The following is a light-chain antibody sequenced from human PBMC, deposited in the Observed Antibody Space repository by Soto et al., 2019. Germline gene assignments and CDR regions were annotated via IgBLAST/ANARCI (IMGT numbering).Light chain of an antibody. Sequence: QSALTQPRSVSGSPGQSVTISCTGTSSDVGGYNFVSWYQQHPGKVPKLMIYDVTKRPSGVPNRFSGSKSGNTASLTISALQAEDEADYYCCSYAGSYTLYVFGTGTKGTVL. CDR2: DVT. J-gene: IGLJ1*01. CDR1: SSDVGGYNF. CDR3: CSYAGSYTLYV. V-gene: IGLV2-11*01.